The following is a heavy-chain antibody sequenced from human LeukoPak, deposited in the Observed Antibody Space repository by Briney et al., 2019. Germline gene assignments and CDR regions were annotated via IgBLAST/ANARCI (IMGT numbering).Heavy chain of an antibody. J-gene: IGHJ3*02. CDR2: SSSRSTYI. V-gene: IGHV3-21*01. Sequence: PGGSLRLSCAASGFTFSTYSLNWVRQAPGKGLEWVSSSSSRSTYIYYADSVKGRFNIYRDNAKNSLYLQMNSLRDEDTAVYYCARESVYYDYVWGSYRHTPDAFDIWGQGTMVTVSS. D-gene: IGHD3-16*02. CDR1: GFTFSTYS. CDR3: ARESVYYDYVWGSYRHTPDAFDI.